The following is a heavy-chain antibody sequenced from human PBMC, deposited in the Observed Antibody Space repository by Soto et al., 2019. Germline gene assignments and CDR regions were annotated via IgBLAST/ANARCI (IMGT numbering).Heavy chain of an antibody. CDR3: ARGGKYRYGHFRPHAFDI. D-gene: IGHD5-18*01. CDR2: INQDGSEK. Sequence: XGFLRLSFAASGFTFSVYCMSGVGQAPGKGLEWVANINQDGSEKYYVDSVKGRFTISRDNAKNSLYLQMNSLRAEDTAVYYCARGGKYRYGHFRPHAFDIWGQGTMVTVSS. V-gene: IGHV3-7*03. CDR1: GFTFSVYC. J-gene: IGHJ3*02.